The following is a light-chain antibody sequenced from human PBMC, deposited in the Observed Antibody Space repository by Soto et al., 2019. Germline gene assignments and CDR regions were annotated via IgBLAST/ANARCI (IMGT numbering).Light chain of an antibody. CDR3: QSHDSGLFGLI. J-gene: IGLJ2*01. CDR1: NSNIGAGYD. CDR2: GNS. V-gene: IGLV1-40*01. Sequence: QSVLTQPPSVSGAPGQRVTIACTGSNSNIGAGYDVHWYRHFPGAAPKLLLSGNSHRPSGVPDRFSGSKSGTSASLAITGLQAEDEADYYCQSHDSGLFGLIFGEGTKLTVL.